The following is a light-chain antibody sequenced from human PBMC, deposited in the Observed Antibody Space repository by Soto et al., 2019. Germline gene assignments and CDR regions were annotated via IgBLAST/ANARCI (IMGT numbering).Light chain of an antibody. CDR2: TND. V-gene: IGLV1-44*01. Sequence: SVLTQPPSASGTPGQGVTISCSGSTSNIGNNPVNWYQQLPGTAPKLLIFTNDQRPSGVPDRFSGSKSGTSASLAISGLQSEDEADYYCSSYSTITSLDVFGTGTKVTV. J-gene: IGLJ1*01. CDR3: SSYSTITSLDV. CDR1: TSNIGNNP.